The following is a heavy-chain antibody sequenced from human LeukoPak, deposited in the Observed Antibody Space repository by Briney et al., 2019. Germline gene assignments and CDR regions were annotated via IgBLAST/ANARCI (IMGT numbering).Heavy chain of an antibody. D-gene: IGHD3-10*01. CDR3: ARILHGSGCYGAFDI. CDR1: GFSFSSYS. Sequence: GGSLTLSCAASGFSFSSYSVNWVRQAPGKGLEWVSYISSSTSNIYYADSVKGRFTISRDNAKNSLYLQMNSLRDEDTAVYYCARILHGSGCYGAFDIWAEKPIVTVSS. V-gene: IGHV3-48*02. J-gene: IGHJ3*02. CDR2: ISSSTSNI.